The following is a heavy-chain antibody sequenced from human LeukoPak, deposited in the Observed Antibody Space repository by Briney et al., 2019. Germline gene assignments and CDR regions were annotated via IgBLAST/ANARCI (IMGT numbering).Heavy chain of an antibody. J-gene: IGHJ4*02. D-gene: IGHD3-10*01. CDR1: GYTFTSYY. CDR3: AHTGGSGSYDY. CDR2: INPSGGST. Sequence: ASVKVSCKESGYTFTSYYMHWVRQAPGQGLEWMGIINPSGGSTSYAQKFQGRVTMTEDTSTDTAYMELSSLRSEDTAVYYCAHTGGSGSYDYWGQGTLVTVSS. V-gene: IGHV1-46*01.